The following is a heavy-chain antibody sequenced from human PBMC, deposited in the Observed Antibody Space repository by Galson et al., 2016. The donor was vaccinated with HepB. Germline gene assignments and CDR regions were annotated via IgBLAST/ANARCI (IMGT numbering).Heavy chain of an antibody. Sequence: SLRLSCAASGFSLGNYWMHWARQAPGKGLEWLANIKKDGSEINYVDSVKGRFTISRDNAKNSLFLQMNTLRVEDTAVYYCTREFDLWGRGTRVTVSS. J-gene: IGHJ2*01. V-gene: IGHV3-7*04. CDR3: TREFDL. CDR2: IKKDGSEI. CDR1: GFSLGNYW.